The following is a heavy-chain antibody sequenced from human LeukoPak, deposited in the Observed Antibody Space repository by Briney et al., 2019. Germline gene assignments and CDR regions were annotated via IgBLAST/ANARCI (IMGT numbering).Heavy chain of an antibody. CDR1: GYTFTSYY. D-gene: IGHD3-16*01. CDR2: INTITENP. V-gene: IGHV7-4-1*02. J-gene: IGHJ6*03. Sequence: ASVKVSCKASGYTFTSYYMHWVRQAPGQGLEWMGWINTITENPTYAQGFTGRFVFSLDTSVSTAYLQISSLKAEDTAVYYCARNYGYYYYHMDVWGKGTTVTVSS. CDR3: ARNYGYYYYHMDV.